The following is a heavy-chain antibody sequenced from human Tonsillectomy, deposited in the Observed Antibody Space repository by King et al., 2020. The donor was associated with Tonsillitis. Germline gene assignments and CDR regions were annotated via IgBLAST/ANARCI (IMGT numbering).Heavy chain of an antibody. CDR3: AREPPRGYSYGLDAFDI. J-gene: IGHJ3*02. CDR2: MNPNSGNT. Sequence: VQLVQSGAEVKKPGASVKVSCKASGYTFTSYDINWVRQATGQGLEWMGWMNPNSGNTGYAQKFQGRVTMTRNTSISTAYMELSSLRSEDTAVYYCAREPPRGYSYGLDAFDIWGQGTMVTVSS. V-gene: IGHV1-8*01. CDR1: GYTFTSYD. D-gene: IGHD5-18*01.